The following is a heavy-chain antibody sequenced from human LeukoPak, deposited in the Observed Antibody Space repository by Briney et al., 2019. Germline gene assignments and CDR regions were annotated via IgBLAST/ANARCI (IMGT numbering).Heavy chain of an antibody. CDR2: INCNNGGA. D-gene: IGHD4-11*01. J-gene: IGHJ4*02. V-gene: IGHV1-2*02. CDR1: GYTFSGYY. CDR3: ARDHPYSNNGTGVDY. Sequence: ASVKVSCTASGYTFSGYYMHWVRQAPGQGLEWMGWINCNNGGANYAQKFQGRVTLTRDTSITTAYMEVSSLRSDDTAVYYCARDHPYSNNGTGVDYWGQGTLSPSPQ.